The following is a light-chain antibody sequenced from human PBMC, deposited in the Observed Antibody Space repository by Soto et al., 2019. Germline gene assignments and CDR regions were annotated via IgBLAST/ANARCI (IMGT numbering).Light chain of an antibody. J-gene: IGKJ1*01. Sequence: IVMTQSPATLSVSPGGGATLSCRASQSVGSNVAWYQQIPGQGPRLLIYGASTRATGVPARFSGTGSGTEFALTINSLQSEDFAVYYCQQYNDWPPWTFGQGTKVEIK. V-gene: IGKV3-15*01. CDR1: QSVGSN. CDR2: GAS. CDR3: QQYNDWPPWT.